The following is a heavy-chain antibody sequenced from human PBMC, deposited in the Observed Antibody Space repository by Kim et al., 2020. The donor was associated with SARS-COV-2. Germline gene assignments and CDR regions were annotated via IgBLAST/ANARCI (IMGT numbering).Heavy chain of an antibody. Sequence: GGSLRLSCAASGFTFSSYAMSWVRQAPGKGLEWVSTISGSGGSTYYADSVKGRFTISRDRSKNTLYLQMNSLRAEDTALYSCAKDMFATTSRWPFDYWGQGTLVTVSS. CDR2: ISGSGGST. CDR1: GFTFSSYA. J-gene: IGHJ4*02. D-gene: IGHD2-2*01. V-gene: IGHV3-23*01. CDR3: AKDMFATTSRWPFDY.